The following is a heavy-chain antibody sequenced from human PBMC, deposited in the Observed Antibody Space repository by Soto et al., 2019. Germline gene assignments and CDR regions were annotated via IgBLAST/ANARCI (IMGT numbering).Heavy chain of an antibody. J-gene: IGHJ6*02. Sequence: SETLSLTCTVSGGSVGSGSYYWSWIRQPPGKGLEWIGYIYYSGSTNYNPSLKSRVTISVDTSKNQFSLKLSSVTAADTAVYYCARDLGRFYYYGMDVWGQGTTVTVSS. CDR3: ARDLGRFYYYGMDV. CDR2: IYYSGST. CDR1: GGSVGSGSYY. V-gene: IGHV4-61*01.